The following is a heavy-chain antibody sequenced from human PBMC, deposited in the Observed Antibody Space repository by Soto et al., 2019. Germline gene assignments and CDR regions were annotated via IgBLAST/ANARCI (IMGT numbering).Heavy chain of an antibody. CDR2: ISYDGSNK. D-gene: IGHD1-26*01. CDR3: AKVPYSGSYNQVPDY. Sequence: RVSRRLSCAASGFTFRSYGMHWVRQAPGKGLAWAAVISYDGSNKYYADSLKCRFTISRDNSKNTLYLQTNSLRAEDTAVYYCAKVPYSGSYNQVPDYWGPATLEPVST. J-gene: IGHJ4*02. V-gene: IGHV3-30*18. CDR1: GFTFRSYG.